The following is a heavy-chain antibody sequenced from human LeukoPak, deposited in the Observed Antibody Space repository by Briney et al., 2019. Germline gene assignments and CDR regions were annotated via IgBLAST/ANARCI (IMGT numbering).Heavy chain of an antibody. D-gene: IGHD5-12*01. CDR2: ISWNSASI. V-gene: IGHV3-9*01. J-gene: IGHJ4*02. Sequence: PGGSLRLSCAASGFNFHHYAIHWVRHVPGKGLEWASGISWNSASIGYADSVKGRFTISRDSAKNSVYLQMNSLRSEDTALYYCAKDKAPLYSGYDWDLDFWGQGTLVTVSS. CDR3: AKDKAPLYSGYDWDLDF. CDR1: GFNFHHYA.